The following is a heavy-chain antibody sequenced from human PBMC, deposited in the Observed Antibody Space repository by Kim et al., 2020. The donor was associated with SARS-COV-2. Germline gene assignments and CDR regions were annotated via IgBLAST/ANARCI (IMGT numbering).Heavy chain of an antibody. Sequence: GGSLILSCAASGFTFSSYSMNWVRQAPGKGLEWVSSISSSSSYIYYADSVKGRFTISRDNAKNSLYLQMNSLRAEDTAVYYCARDGYDPYYYYGMDVWGQGTTVTVSS. CDR3: ARDGYDPYYYYGMDV. V-gene: IGHV3-21*01. CDR1: GFTFSSYS. D-gene: IGHD5-18*01. J-gene: IGHJ6*02. CDR2: ISSSSSYI.